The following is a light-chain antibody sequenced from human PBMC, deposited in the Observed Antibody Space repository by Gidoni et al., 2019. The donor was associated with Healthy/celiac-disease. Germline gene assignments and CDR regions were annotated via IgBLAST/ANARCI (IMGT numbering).Light chain of an antibody. Sequence: SYDPTQPLSVSMSPGQTASITCSGDKLGDKYACWYQQKPGQSPVLVIYQDSKRPSGIPERFSGSNSGNTATLTISGTQAMDEADYYCQAWDSSTVVFGGGTKLTVL. V-gene: IGLV3-1*01. CDR1: KLGDKY. CDR3: QAWDSSTVV. CDR2: QDS. J-gene: IGLJ2*01.